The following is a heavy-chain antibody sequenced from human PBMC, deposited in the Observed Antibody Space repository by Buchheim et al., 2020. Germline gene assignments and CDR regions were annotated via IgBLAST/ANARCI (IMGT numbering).Heavy chain of an antibody. V-gene: IGHV3-23*01. J-gene: IGHJ6*02. CDR1: GFTFSSYA. Sequence: VLLMESGGGVVQPGRSLRLSCAASGFTFSSYAMSWVRQAPGKGLEWVSAISGSGGSTYYAVSVKGRFTISRDNSKTTLYLQMNSLRAEDTAVYYCAKDRDTRRYIVLMVGMDVWGQGTT. CDR3: AKDRDTRRYIVLMVGMDV. CDR2: ISGSGGST. D-gene: IGHD2-8*01.